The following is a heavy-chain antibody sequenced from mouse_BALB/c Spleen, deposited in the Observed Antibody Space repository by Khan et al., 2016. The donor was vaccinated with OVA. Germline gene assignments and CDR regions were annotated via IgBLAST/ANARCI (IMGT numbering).Heavy chain of an antibody. CDR3: ATAGPWFDY. CDR2: ITSGGSF. Sequence: EVQLVESGPGLVKPSQSLSLTCSVTGYSITSGYYWNWIRQFPGNKLEWLGYITSGGSFNYNPSLKNRISITRDTSNNQFFLKLNSVTPEDTATYYCATAGPWFDYWGQGALVTVSA. D-gene: IGHD3-3*01. V-gene: IGHV3-6*02. CDR1: GYSITSGYY. J-gene: IGHJ3*01.